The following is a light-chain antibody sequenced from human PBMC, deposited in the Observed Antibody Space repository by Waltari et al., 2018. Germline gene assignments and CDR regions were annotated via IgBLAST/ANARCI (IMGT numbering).Light chain of an antibody. V-gene: IGLV2-23*02. CDR1: SSNVGSYKL. Sequence: QSALTQPASVSGSPGRSITISCSGSSSNVGSYKLVSWYQQKPGKTPKLMIYEVDKRASGIPGRFSGSKSDSTASLTISGLQAEDEAVYYCCSYAGSTFVFGGGTQLTVL. CDR2: EVD. J-gene: IGLJ7*01. CDR3: CSYAGSTFV.